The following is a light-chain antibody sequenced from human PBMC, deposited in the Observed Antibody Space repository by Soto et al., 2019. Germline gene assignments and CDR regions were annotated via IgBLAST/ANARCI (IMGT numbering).Light chain of an antibody. CDR1: KRIRSH. CDR3: QQYNNWPFT. CDR2: GAS. Sequence: DILMTQSPATLSVSPGERATLSCRASKRIRSHLAWYQQKPGQAPRLLIYGASTRATGVPARFSGSGSGTEFTFTISSLQSEDFAVYFCQQYNNWPFTFGPGTKVEIK. V-gene: IGKV3-15*01. J-gene: IGKJ3*01.